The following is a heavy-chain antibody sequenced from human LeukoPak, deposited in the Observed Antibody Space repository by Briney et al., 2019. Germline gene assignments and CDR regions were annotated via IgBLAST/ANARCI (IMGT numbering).Heavy chain of an antibody. CDR2: ISSSSRTI. V-gene: IGHV3-48*04. CDR3: ARTDSRAVSGRFDY. Sequence: QSGGSLRLSCAASGFTFSSYSMSWVRQAPGEGRGWVSYISSSSRTIYYADSVKCRFTISRDNAKNALYLQMISLRAEDAAVYCCARTDSRAVSGRFDYWGQGTLVTGFS. J-gene: IGHJ4*02. D-gene: IGHD5/OR15-5a*01. CDR1: GFTFSSYS.